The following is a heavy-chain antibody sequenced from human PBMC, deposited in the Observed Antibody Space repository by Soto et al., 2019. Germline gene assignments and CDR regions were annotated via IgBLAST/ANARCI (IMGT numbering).Heavy chain of an antibody. CDR2: ISAHNDNT. V-gene: IGHV1-18*04. D-gene: IGHD3-22*01. Sequence: QVQLVQSGAEERKPGASVKVSCKASGYSFTDYGVIWVRQAPGQGIEWMGWISAHNDNTHYAQELQGRVTLTTDSSTSTAYMELRSLRSDDTAVYYCARSWNWLCDYGGQGTLDTVSS. CDR3: ARSWNWLCDY. J-gene: IGHJ4*02. CDR1: GYSFTDYG.